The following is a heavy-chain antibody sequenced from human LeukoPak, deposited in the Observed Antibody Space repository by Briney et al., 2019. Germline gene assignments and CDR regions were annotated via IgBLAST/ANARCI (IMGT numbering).Heavy chain of an antibody. CDR3: ADGYYYGMDV. CDR2: ISGSGGST. V-gene: IGHV3-23*01. CDR1: GFTFSSYA. J-gene: IGHJ6*02. Sequence: GGSLRLSCAASGFTFSSYAMSWVRQAPGKGLEWVSAISGSGGSTYYADSVKGRFTISRDNSKNTLYLQMNGLRAEDTAVHYCADGYYYGMDVWGQGTTVTVSS.